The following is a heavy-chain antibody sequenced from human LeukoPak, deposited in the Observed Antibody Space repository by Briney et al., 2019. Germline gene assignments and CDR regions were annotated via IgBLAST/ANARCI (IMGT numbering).Heavy chain of an antibody. CDR2: ISSSSNII. D-gene: IGHD3-3*01. CDR1: GFTFSIYS. J-gene: IGHJ4*02. CDR3: ASIRSSYDFWSGYYPPRGHFDY. V-gene: IGHV3-48*04. Sequence: GGSLRLSCAASGFTFSIYSMNWVRQAPGKGLEWVSYISSSSNIIYYADSVKGRFTISRDNAKNSLYLQMNSLRAEDTAVYYCASIRSSYDFWSGYYPPRGHFDYWGQGTLVTVSS.